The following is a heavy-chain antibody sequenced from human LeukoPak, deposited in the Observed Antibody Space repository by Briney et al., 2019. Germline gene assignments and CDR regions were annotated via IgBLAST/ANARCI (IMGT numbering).Heavy chain of an antibody. Sequence: GGSLRLSCAASGFTFSSYGMHWVRQAPGKGLEWVAIIWYDGSNKYYADSVKCRFTISRDNSKNTLYLQMNSLRAEDTAVYYCARDWELTPDYWGLGTLVTVSS. CDR1: GFTFSSYG. V-gene: IGHV3-33*01. J-gene: IGHJ4*02. CDR2: IWYDGSNK. CDR3: ARDWELTPDY. D-gene: IGHD1-7*01.